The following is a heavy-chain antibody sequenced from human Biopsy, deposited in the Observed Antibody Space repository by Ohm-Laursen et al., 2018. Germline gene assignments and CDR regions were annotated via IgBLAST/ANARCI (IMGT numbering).Heavy chain of an antibody. Sequence: SLRLSCSASRLIFSDYYMSWIRQAPGKGLEWIAYISARDGVVYYADSVKGRFTISRDNTNNSLYLQMTSLRPEDTAVFYCARGKYKDFSTGLPRPYHYTLDFWGPGTTVTVSS. J-gene: IGHJ6*02. V-gene: IGHV3-11*01. CDR3: ARGKYKDFSTGLPRPYHYTLDF. CDR2: ISARDGVV. CDR1: RLIFSDYY. D-gene: IGHD3-22*01.